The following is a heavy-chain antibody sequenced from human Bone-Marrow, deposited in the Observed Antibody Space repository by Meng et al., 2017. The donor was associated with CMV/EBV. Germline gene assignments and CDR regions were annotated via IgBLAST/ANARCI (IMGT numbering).Heavy chain of an antibody. CDR1: GYTFTDYY. V-gene: IGHV1-46*01. Sequence: ASVKVSCKASGYTFTDYYMHWVRQAPGQGLEWMGIINPSGGSTSYAQNFQGRVTMTRDTSTSTVYMELSSLRSEDTAVYYCARAHPPQNAFDIWGQGTMVTVSS. D-gene: IGHD1-14*01. CDR3: ARAHPPQNAFDI. CDR2: INPSGGST. J-gene: IGHJ3*02.